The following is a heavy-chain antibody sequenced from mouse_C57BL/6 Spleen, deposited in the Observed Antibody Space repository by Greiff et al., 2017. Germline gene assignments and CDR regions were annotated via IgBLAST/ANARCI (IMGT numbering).Heavy chain of an antibody. CDR3: ARDYGNYLDY. J-gene: IGHJ2*01. CDR2: ISDGGSYT. V-gene: IGHV5-4*01. Sequence: EVQGVESGGGLVKPGGSLKLSCAASGFTFSSYAMSWVRQTPEKRLEWVATISDGGSYTYYPDNVKGRFTISRDNAKNNLYLQMSHLKSEDTAMYYCARDYGNYLDYWGQGTTLTVTS. D-gene: IGHD2-1*01. CDR1: GFTFSSYA.